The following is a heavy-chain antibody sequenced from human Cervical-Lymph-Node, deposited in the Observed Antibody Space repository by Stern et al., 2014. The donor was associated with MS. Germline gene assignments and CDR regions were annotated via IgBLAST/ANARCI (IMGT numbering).Heavy chain of an antibody. CDR1: GYDFSGYL. CDR3: ARVAGGSWTNYGMDV. J-gene: IGHJ6*02. CDR2: INRHSGGT. D-gene: IGHD2-15*01. Sequence: QVQLVQHGAEVKKPGAPVTVSCKASGYDFSGYLIHWARQAPGQGLEWMGWINRHSGGTNYAPKFQDRFTMTSDMSISTASMELRRLNSADTAIYYCARVAGGSWTNYGMDVWGQGTRVTVS. V-gene: IGHV1-2*02.